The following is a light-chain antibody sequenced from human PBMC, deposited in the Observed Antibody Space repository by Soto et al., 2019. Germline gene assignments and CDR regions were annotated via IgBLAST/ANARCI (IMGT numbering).Light chain of an antibody. J-gene: IGKJ1*01. CDR1: QGIGND. Sequence: QMTQSPSSLSASVGDRVTISFRASQGIGNDLAWYQQKPGKAPRLLIFAAPNLQSGVPSRFSGSGSGTDFTLTISRLQPEDFATYYCLQLYNFSWTFGQGTKVDIK. CDR3: LQLYNFSWT. V-gene: IGKV1-6*01. CDR2: AAP.